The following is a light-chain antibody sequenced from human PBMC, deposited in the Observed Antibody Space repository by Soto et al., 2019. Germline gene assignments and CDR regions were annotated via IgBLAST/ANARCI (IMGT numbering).Light chain of an antibody. CDR3: MQPQQTPWT. Sequence: DIVMTQSPLSLSVTAGEPASLSCRSSQSLLHSNGYNYLDWYLQKPGQSPQLLIYLGSNRASGAPDRFSGSGSGTNSTLKISRVEAEDVGVYYCMQPQQTPWTFGQWTKVEI. J-gene: IGKJ1*01. CDR1: QSLLHSNGYNY. V-gene: IGKV2-28*01. CDR2: LGS.